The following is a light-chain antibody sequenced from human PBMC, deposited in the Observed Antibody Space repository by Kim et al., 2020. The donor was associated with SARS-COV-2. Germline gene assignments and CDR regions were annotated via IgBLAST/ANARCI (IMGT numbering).Light chain of an antibody. V-gene: IGKV1-39*01. CDR1: QSISSY. J-gene: IGKJ4*01. Sequence: DIQMTQSPFFLSASVGDRVTMTCRASQSISSYLNWYQHKPGIAPKLLIYAASNLQSGVPSRFSGSGAGTHFTLTISNLQPEDFATYYCQQRHSSSLTFGGGTKVDIK. CDR3: QQRHSSSLT. CDR2: AAS.